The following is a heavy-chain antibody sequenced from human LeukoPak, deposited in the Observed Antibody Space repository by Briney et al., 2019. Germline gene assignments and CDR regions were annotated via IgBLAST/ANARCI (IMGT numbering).Heavy chain of an antibody. J-gene: IGHJ5*02. D-gene: IGHD5-18*01. CDR2: INHSGST. V-gene: IGHV4-34*01. Sequence: SETLSLTCAVYGGSFSGYYWSWIRQPPGKGLEWIGEINHSGSTNYNPSLKSRVTISVDTSKNQFSLKLSSVTAADTAVYYCARARRPGYSYANRGGNWFDPWGQGTLVTVSS. CDR3: ARARRPGYSYANRGGNWFDP. CDR1: GGSFSGYY.